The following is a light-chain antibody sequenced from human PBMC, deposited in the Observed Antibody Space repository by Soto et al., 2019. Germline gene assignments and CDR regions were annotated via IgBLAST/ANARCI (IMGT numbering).Light chain of an antibody. CDR1: SSVIGGYNS. J-gene: IGLJ2*01. V-gene: IGLV2-14*01. CDR2: DVS. CDR3: SSYASTTSRV. Sequence: QSVLTQPASVSGSPGQSITISCTGTSSVIGGYNSVSWYQQHPDKAPQLLIYDVSYRPSGISSRFSGSKSGATASLTISGLQAEDEDDYYCSSYASTTSRVFGGGTKVTVL.